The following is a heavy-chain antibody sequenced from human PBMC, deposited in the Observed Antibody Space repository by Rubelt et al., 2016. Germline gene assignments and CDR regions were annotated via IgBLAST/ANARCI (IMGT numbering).Heavy chain of an antibody. V-gene: IGHV3-48*04. Sequence: SMNWVRQAPGKGLEWVAYITSSSSRIYYTDSVKGRATISRDNAKNSLYLQMNSLRAEDTAVYYCARDPGQGFYYFDYWGQGTLVTVSS. CDR1: S. CDR3: ARDPGQGFYYFDY. J-gene: IGHJ4*02. CDR2: ITSSSSRI.